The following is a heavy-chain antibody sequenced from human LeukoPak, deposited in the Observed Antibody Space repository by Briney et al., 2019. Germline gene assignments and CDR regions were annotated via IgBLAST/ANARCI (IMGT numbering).Heavy chain of an antibody. V-gene: IGHV3-21*01. CDR1: GFTFNSYS. CDR2: ISSSNSYI. J-gene: IGHJ6*02. CDR3: ARDHSSSGMDV. Sequence: PGGSLRLSCAASGFTFNSYSMNWVRQAPGKGLGWVSSISSSNSYIYYADSVKGRFTISRDNANNSLYLQMNSLRAEDTAVYYCARDHSSSGMDVWGQGTTVTVSS.